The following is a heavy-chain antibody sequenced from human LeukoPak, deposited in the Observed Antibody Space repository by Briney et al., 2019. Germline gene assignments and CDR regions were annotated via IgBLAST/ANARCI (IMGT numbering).Heavy chain of an antibody. D-gene: IGHD3-3*01. CDR2: ISHSGST. J-gene: IGHJ4*02. Sequence: SETLSLTCTVSGGSISSYYWSWIRQPPGEGLEWIGYISHSGSTKYNSSLKSRAIISSDTSKNQFSLKLSSVTAADTAVYYCARTASATRFLEWLLSSAYDYWVQGTLVTVSS. CDR3: ARTASATRFLEWLLSSAYDY. V-gene: IGHV4-59*12. CDR1: GGSISSYY.